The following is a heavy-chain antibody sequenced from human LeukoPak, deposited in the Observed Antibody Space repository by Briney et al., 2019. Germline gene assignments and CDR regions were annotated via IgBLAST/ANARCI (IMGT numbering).Heavy chain of an antibody. J-gene: IGHJ6*02. D-gene: IGHD6-6*01. V-gene: IGHV6-1*01. Sequence: SQTLSLTCAISGDSVSSNSAAWNWIRPSPSRGLEWLGRTYYRSKWYNDYAVSVKSRITINPDTSKNQFSLQLNSVTPEDTAVYYCAREGLEYSSSEGGYYGMDVWGQGTTVTVSS. CDR3: AREGLEYSSSEGGYYGMDV. CDR1: GDSVSSNSAA. CDR2: TYYRSKWYN.